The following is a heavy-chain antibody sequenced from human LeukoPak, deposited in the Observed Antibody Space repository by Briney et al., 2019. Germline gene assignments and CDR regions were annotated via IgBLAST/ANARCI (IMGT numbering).Heavy chain of an antibody. CDR1: GYTFTGYY. J-gene: IGHJ4*02. CDR3: ARDFTVGGELPSDY. D-gene: IGHD3-16*01. CDR2: INPNSGDT. Sequence: ASVKVSCKASGYTFTGYYMHWVRQAPGQGLEWMGWINPNSGDTNYAQKLQGRVTMTRDTSISTAYMELSRLRSDDTAVYYCARDFTVGGELPSDYWGQGTLVTVSS. V-gene: IGHV1-2*02.